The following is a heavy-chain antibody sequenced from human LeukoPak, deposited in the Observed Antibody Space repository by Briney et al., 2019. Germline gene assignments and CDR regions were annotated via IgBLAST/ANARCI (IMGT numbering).Heavy chain of an antibody. V-gene: IGHV4-31*11. J-gene: IGHJ4*02. CDR1: GGSISSGGYY. D-gene: IGHD3-10*01. Sequence: SQTLSLTCAVSGGSISSGGYYWSWLRQPPGKGLEWIGYFYYSGSAYYSPSLKSRLIISADTSKNRFSLKLSSVTAADTAVYYCARDRTMVGGHDYWGQGTLVTVSS. CDR2: FYYSGSA. CDR3: ARDRTMVGGHDY.